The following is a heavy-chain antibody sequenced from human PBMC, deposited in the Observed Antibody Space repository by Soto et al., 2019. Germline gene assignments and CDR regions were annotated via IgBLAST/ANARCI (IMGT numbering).Heavy chain of an antibody. Sequence: QVHLQESGPGVVKASETLSLTCSLSGGSTSGKYWSWIRQSAGKGLEWIGRIYSSGRTHYNPSLGRLVSMSVAKNSFPLRLTSVTAADTAIYYCARDFDVNTALDYWYFDLWGRGTQVSVSS. CDR3: ARDFDVNTALDYWYFDL. V-gene: IGHV4-4*07. CDR1: GGSTSGKY. D-gene: IGHD3-9*01. J-gene: IGHJ2*01. CDR2: IYSSGRT.